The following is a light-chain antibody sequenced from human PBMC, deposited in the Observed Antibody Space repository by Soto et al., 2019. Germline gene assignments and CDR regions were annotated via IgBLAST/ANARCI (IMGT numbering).Light chain of an antibody. Sequence: QSALTQPASVCGSPGQSITISCTGTSSDVGGYNYVSWYQQHPGKAPKLMIYDVSNRASWVSNRFSGFKSGNTASLTISGLQAEDDADYYCSSYTSSSFYVFGTGTKLTVL. CDR1: SSDVGGYNY. V-gene: IGLV2-14*01. CDR2: DVS. J-gene: IGLJ1*01. CDR3: SSYTSSSFYV.